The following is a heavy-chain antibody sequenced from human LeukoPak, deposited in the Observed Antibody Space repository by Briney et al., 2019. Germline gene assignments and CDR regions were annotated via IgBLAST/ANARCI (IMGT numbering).Heavy chain of an antibody. CDR2: INPNSRDT. CDR3: ARDLAGQYCSSTTYCTFIRDTYFDY. CDR1: GYTFTGYY. D-gene: IGHD2-2*02. V-gene: IGHV1-2*02. J-gene: IGHJ4*02. Sequence: ASVKVSCKASGYTFTGYYMHWMRQAPGQGLEWMGWINPNSRDTNYAQKFQARVTMTRDTSITTAYMELSRLRSDDTAVYYCARDLAGQYCSSTTYCTFIRDTYFDYWGQGTLVTVSS.